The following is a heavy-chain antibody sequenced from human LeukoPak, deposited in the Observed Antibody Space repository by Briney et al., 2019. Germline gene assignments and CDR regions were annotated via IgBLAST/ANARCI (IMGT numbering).Heavy chain of an antibody. CDR2: IYYSGST. CDR1: GGSISSSSYY. D-gene: IGHD3-10*01. Sequence: SETLSLTCTVSGGSISSSSYYWGWIRQPPGKGLEWIGSIYYSGSTYYNPSLKSRVTISVDTSENQFSLKLSSVTAADTAVYYCARAAPGDWFDPWGQGTLVTVSS. CDR3: ARAAPGDWFDP. V-gene: IGHV4-39*07. J-gene: IGHJ5*02.